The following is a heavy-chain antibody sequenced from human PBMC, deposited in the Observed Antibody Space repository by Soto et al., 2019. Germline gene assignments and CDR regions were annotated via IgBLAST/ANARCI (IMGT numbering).Heavy chain of an antibody. V-gene: IGHV3-48*02. J-gene: IGHJ3*02. D-gene: IGHD5-12*01. Sequence: EVQLVESGGGLVQPGGSLRLSCAASGFTFSSYSMNWVRQAPGKGLEWVSYISSSSSTIYYADSVKGRFTISRDNAKNSLYLQVNSLRDEGTAVYYCVKSFAIVAAFDMCGQGTMVTVSS. CDR2: ISSSSSTI. CDR1: GFTFSSYS. CDR3: VKSFAIVAAFDM.